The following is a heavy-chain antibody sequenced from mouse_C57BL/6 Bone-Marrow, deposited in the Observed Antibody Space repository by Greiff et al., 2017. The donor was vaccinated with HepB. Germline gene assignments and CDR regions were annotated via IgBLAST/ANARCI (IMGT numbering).Heavy chain of an antibody. D-gene: IGHD1-1*01. V-gene: IGHV2-5*01. CDR3: AKPIHYYDSSPFAY. J-gene: IGHJ3*01. Sequence: QVQLKQSGPGLVQPSQSLSITCTVSGFSLTSYGVHWVRQSPGKGLEWMGVIWRGGSTDYNAAFMSRLSITKDNYKSQVFFKMNRLQADDTAIYYCAKPIHYYDSSPFAYWGQGTLVTVSA. CDR1: GFSLTSYG. CDR2: IWRGGST.